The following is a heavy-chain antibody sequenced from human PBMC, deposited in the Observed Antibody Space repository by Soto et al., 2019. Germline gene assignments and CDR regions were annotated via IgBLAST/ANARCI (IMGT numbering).Heavy chain of an antibody. CDR3: VKDQYCSSTSCYNWFDP. V-gene: IGHV3-64D*06. Sequence: GGSLRLSCSASGFTFSSYAMHWVRQAPGKGLEYVSAISSNGGSTYYADSVKGRFTISRDNSKNTLYLQMSSLRAEDTAVYYCVKDQYCSSTSCYNWFDPWGQGTLVTVSS. CDR1: GFTFSSYA. CDR2: ISSNGGST. J-gene: IGHJ5*02. D-gene: IGHD2-2*01.